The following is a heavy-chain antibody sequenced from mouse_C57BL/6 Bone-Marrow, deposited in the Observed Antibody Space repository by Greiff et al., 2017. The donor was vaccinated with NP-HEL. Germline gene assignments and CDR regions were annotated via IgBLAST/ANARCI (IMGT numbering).Heavy chain of an antibody. CDR1: GYTFTEYT. D-gene: IGHD1-1*01. J-gene: IGHJ1*03. V-gene: IGHV1-62-2*01. CDR2: FYPGSGSI. CDR3: SRHGDYFGSSYGYFDV. Sequence: QVQLKESGAELVKPGASVKLSCKASGYTFTEYTIHWVKQRSGQGLEWIGWFYPGSGSIKYNEKFKGKATLTADKSSSTVYMDLSRLTSEYSAVYFCSRHGDYFGSSYGYFDVWGTGTTVTVSS.